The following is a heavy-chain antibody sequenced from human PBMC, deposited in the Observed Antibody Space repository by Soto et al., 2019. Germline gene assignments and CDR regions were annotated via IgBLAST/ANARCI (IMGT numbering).Heavy chain of an antibody. D-gene: IGHD4-17*01. CDR1: GYTFTSYG. CDR2: ISAYNGNT. CDR3: ARDDYGDYRGSTAFDP. V-gene: IGHV1-18*01. J-gene: IGHJ5*02. Sequence: ASVKVSCKASGYTFTSYGISWVRQAPGQGLEWMGWISAYNGNTNYAQKLQGRVTMTTDTSTSTAYMELRSLRSDDTAVYYCARDDYGDYRGSTAFDPWGQGTLVTVSS.